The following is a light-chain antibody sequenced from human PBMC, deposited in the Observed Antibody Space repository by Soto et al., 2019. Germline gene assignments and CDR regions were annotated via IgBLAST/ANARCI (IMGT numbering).Light chain of an antibody. CDR1: SSNIGSNY. CDR3: AAWDDSLSGVL. CDR2: RNN. J-gene: IGLJ2*01. Sequence: QAVVTQPPSASGTPGQRVTISCSGSSSNIGSNYVYWYQQIPGTAPKLLIYRNNQRPSGVPDRFSGSKSGTSASLAISGLRSEDEADYSCAAWDDSLSGVLFGGGTKLTVL. V-gene: IGLV1-47*01.